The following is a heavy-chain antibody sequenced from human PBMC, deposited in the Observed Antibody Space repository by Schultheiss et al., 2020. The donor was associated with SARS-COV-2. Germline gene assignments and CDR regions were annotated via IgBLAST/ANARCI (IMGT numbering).Heavy chain of an antibody. D-gene: IGHD3-10*01. J-gene: IGHJ4*02. CDR3: ARGGPGEGSTGAIGDY. CDR2: INHSGST. Sequence: SETLSLTCAVYGGSFSGDYWSWIRQPPGKGLEWIGEINHSGSTNYNPSLKSRVTISVDTSKNQFSLKLSSVTAADTAVYYCARGGPGEGSTGAIGDYWGQGTLVTVSS. V-gene: IGHV4-34*01. CDR1: GGSFSGDY.